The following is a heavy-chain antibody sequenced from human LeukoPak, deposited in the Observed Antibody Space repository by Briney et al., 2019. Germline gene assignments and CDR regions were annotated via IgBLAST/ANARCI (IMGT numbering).Heavy chain of an antibody. V-gene: IGHV3-30*18. D-gene: IGHD3-9*01. J-gene: IGHJ6*02. CDR2: ISYDGSNK. Sequence: GGSLRLSCAASGFTFSSFGMHWVRQAPGKGLEWVAVISYDGSNKYYADSVKGRFTISRDNSKNTLYLQMNSLRAEDTAVYYCAKRYYDILTGDYGMDVWGQGTTVTVSS. CDR1: GFTFSSFG. CDR3: AKRYYDILTGDYGMDV.